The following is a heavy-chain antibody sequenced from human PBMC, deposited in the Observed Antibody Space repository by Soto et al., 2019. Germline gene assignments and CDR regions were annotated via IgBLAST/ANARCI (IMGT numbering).Heavy chain of an antibody. V-gene: IGHV3-48*01. J-gene: IGHJ3*02. Sequence: PGGSLRLSCAAAGFTFSSYSMNWVRQAPGKGLEWVSYISSSSSTIYYADSVKGRFTISRDNAKNSLYLQMNSLRAEDTAVYYCARENFRYLTWLGALEIWAQGPRVT. CDR2: ISSSSSTI. D-gene: IGHD3-9*01. CDR1: GFTFSSYS. CDR3: ARENFRYLTWLGALEI.